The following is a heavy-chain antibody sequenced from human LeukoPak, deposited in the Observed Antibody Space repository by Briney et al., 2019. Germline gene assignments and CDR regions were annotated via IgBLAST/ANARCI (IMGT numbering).Heavy chain of an antibody. D-gene: IGHD2-2*01. CDR3: ARHAGDGGAFDV. CDR1: GYSFTNYW. Sequence: GESLKISCKVSGYSFTNYWITWVRQMPGKGLEWMGRIDPSDSYTKSSPSFQGLVSTSADKSIATAYLQWSSLEASDTAMYSCARHAGDGGAFDVWGQGTMVTVSS. J-gene: IGHJ3*01. CDR2: IDPSDSYT. V-gene: IGHV5-10-1*01.